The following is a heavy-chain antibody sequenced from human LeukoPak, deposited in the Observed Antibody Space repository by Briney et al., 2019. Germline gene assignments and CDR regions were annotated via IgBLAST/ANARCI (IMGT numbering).Heavy chain of an antibody. CDR1: GLNVRNNY. J-gene: IGHJ4*02. CDR3: AREFDYGTLPGPY. Sequence: GGSLRLSCVTSGLNVRNNYMFWVRQAPGKRLEWVSIIYSGSNTFYADSVKGRFTISRDNSKNTLFLQMTSLKAEDTGIYYCAREFDYGTLPGPYWGQGTLVTVSS. D-gene: IGHD3-9*01. CDR2: IYSGSNT. V-gene: IGHV3-53*01.